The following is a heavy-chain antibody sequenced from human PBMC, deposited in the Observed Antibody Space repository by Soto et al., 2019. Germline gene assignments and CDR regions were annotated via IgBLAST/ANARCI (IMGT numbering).Heavy chain of an antibody. V-gene: IGHV1-2*04. CDR1: GYTFTGYY. CDR3: ARSTKYCGGDCYSLSNYYYYGMDV. CDR2: INPNSGGT. J-gene: IGHJ6*02. D-gene: IGHD2-21*02. Sequence: ASVKVSCKASGYTFTGYYMHWVRQAPGQGLEWMGWINPNSGGTNYAQKFQGWVTMTRDTSISTAYMELSRLRSDDTAVYYCARSTKYCGGDCYSLSNYYYYGMDVWGQGTTVTVFS.